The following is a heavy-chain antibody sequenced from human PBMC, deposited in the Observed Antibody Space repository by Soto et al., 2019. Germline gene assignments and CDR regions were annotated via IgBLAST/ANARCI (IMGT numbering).Heavy chain of an antibody. V-gene: IGHV3-73*01. J-gene: IGHJ4*02. CDR1: GFALSGSA. Sequence: GGSLRLSCEASGFALSGSALHWVRQASGKGLEWLGRIRGISNSYATSYAASVKGRFTISRDDSKNTLFLQMNSLRVEDTAVYYCAVRKTGSYFDYWGQGTLVTVSS. D-gene: IGHD1-26*01. CDR2: IRGISNSYAT. CDR3: AVRKTGSYFDY.